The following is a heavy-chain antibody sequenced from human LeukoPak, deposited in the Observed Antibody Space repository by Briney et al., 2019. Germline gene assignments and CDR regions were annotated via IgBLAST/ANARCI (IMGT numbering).Heavy chain of an antibody. V-gene: IGHV3-30*02. J-gene: IGHJ3*02. CDR1: GFTFSSYG. Sequence: PGGSLRLSCAASGFTFSSYGMHWVRQAPGKGLEWVAFIRYDGSNKYYADSVKGRFTISRDNSKNTLYLQMSSLRAEDTAVYYCAKDVEHIVVVTAIPAFDIWGQGTMVTVSS. D-gene: IGHD2-21*02. CDR2: IRYDGSNK. CDR3: AKDVEHIVVVTAIPAFDI.